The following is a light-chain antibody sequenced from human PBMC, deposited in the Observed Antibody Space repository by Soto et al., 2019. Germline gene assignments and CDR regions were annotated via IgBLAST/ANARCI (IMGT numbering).Light chain of an antibody. J-gene: IGLJ1*01. Sequence: QSVLTQAASVSGSPGQSITISCTGTRSEVGSYNLVSWYQQRPGSAPKLVISEVSRRPSGVSNRFSGSKSGITASLTISGLQAEDEADYYCCSYAGSTSFAVFGSGTKVTVL. CDR2: EVS. V-gene: IGLV2-23*02. CDR3: CSYAGSTSFAV. CDR1: RSEVGSYNL.